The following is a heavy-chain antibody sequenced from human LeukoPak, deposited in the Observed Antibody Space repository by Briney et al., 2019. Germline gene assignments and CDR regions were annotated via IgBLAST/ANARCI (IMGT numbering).Heavy chain of an antibody. Sequence: SETLSLTCTVSGGSISSYYWSWIRQPPGKGLEWIGYIYYSGSTNYNPSLKSRVTISVDTSKNQFSLKLSSVTAADTAVYYCARAWSYGDYVFDYWGQGTLVTVSS. CDR2: IYYSGST. J-gene: IGHJ4*02. CDR3: ARAWSYGDYVFDY. V-gene: IGHV4-59*01. CDR1: GGSISSYY. D-gene: IGHD4-17*01.